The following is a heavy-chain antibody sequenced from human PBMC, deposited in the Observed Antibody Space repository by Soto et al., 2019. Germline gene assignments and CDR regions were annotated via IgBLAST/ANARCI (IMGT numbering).Heavy chain of an antibody. Sequence: SETLSLTCAVSGGSISSGGYSWSWTRQPPGKGLEWIGYIYHSGSTYYNPSLKSRVTISVDRSKNQFSLKLSSVTAADTAVYYCARVPDVWGQGTTVTVSS. CDR2: IYHSGST. CDR3: ARVPDV. CDR1: GGSISSGGYS. J-gene: IGHJ6*02. V-gene: IGHV4-30-2*01.